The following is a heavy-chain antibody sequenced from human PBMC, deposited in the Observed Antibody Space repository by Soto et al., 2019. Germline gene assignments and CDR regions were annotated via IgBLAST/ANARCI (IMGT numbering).Heavy chain of an antibody. CDR2: ISYDGSNK. CDR3: AKRAAAGFDY. CDR1: GFTFSSYG. D-gene: IGHD6-13*01. Sequence: QVQLVESGGGVVQPGRSLRLSCAASGFTFSSYGMHWVRQAPGKGLEWVAVISYDGSNKYYADSVKGRFTISRDNSKNTLYLQMNSRRAEDTAVYYCAKRAAAGFDYWGQGTLVTVSS. J-gene: IGHJ4*02. V-gene: IGHV3-30*18.